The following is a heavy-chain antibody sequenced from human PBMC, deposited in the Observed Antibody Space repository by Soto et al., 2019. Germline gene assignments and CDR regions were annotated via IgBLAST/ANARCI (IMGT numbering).Heavy chain of an antibody. CDR2: FDPEDGET. V-gene: IGHV1-24*01. CDR3: ATFGGGALALDY. Sequence: ASVKVSCKFSGYTLTELSMHWVRQAPGQGLEWMGGFDPEDGETIYAQKFQGRVTMTEDTSTDTAYMELSSLRSEDTAVYYCATFGGGALALDYGGQGPLVPVSS. D-gene: IGHD3-16*01. J-gene: IGHJ4*02. CDR1: GYTLTELS.